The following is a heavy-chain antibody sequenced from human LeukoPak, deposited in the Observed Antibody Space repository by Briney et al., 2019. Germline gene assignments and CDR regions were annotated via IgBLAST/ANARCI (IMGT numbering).Heavy chain of an antibody. CDR3: ARGRFSSSWYILDP. J-gene: IGHJ5*02. D-gene: IGHD6-13*01. CDR2: IYNSGST. V-gene: IGHV4-61*01. CDR1: GGSVSSDNYY. Sequence: SETLSLTCTVTGGSVSSDNYYWSWIRQPPGKGLEWIGYIYNSGSTNYSPSLKSRVTMSADTSKNQLSLKLSAVTAADTAVYYCARGRFSSSWYILDPWGQGALVTVSS.